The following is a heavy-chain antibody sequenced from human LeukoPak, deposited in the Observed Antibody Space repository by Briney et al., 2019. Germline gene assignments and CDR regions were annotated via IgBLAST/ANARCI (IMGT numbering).Heavy chain of an antibody. CDR1: GGSITTYY. CDR2: FHTSGST. CDR3: AITNYDSSGYYAFDI. D-gene: IGHD3-22*01. V-gene: IGHV4-4*07. J-gene: IGHJ3*02. Sequence: SETLSLTCTVSGGSITTYYWSWIRQPAGKGLEWIGRFHTSGSTNYSPSLKSRVAMSVDTSNNQFFLKLSSVTAADTAVYYCAITNYDSSGYYAFDIWGQGTMVSVSS.